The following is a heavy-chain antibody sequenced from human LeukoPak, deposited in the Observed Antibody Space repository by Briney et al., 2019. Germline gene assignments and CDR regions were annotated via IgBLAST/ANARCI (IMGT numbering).Heavy chain of an antibody. Sequence: GASVKVSCKASGGTFSSYAISWVRQAPGQRLEWMGWINTGNGKTKYSQEFQGRVTITRDTSASTAYMELSSLRSEDMAVYYCARGAKFRTYGSGTYYTSLPFDPWGQGTLVTVSS. D-gene: IGHD3-10*01. V-gene: IGHV1-3*03. J-gene: IGHJ5*02. CDR3: ARGAKFRTYGSGTYYTSLPFDP. CDR2: INTGNGKT. CDR1: GGTFSSYA.